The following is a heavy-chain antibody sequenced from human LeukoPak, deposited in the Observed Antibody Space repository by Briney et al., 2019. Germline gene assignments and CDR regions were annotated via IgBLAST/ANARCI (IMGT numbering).Heavy chain of an antibody. CDR3: ARDRRGIGKAFDI. D-gene: IGHD1-26*01. Sequence: KPGGSLRLSCAASGFTFNTYSMNWVRQAPGKGLEWVSSISSSNSYIYYADSMKGRFTISRDNAKNSLYLQMDSLRAEDTAVYYCARDRRGIGKAFDIWGQGTMVTVSS. CDR2: ISSSNSYI. CDR1: GFTFNTYS. V-gene: IGHV3-21*01. J-gene: IGHJ3*02.